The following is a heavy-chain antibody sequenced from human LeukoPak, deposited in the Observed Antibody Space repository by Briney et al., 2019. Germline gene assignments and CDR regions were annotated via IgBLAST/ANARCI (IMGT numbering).Heavy chain of an antibody. V-gene: IGHV3-23*01. J-gene: IGHJ5*02. CDR1: GFTFSSYA. CDR2: IGVDGGST. CDR3: ARAGHGSHWFDP. D-gene: IGHD6-19*01. Sequence: GGSLRLSCAASGFTFSSYAMSWVRQAPGKGLEWVSSIGVDGGSTYYADSVKGRFTISRDNSRNTLYLQMSTLRVEDTAVYYCARAGHGSHWFDPWGQGTPVTVSS.